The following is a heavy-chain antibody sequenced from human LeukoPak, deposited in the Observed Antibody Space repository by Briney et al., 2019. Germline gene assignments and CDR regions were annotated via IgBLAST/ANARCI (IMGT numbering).Heavy chain of an antibody. D-gene: IGHD2-15*01. CDR3: ATGYCSGGSCYSYWFDP. J-gene: IGHJ5*02. V-gene: IGHV1-24*01. Sequence: GASVKVSCKVSGYTLTELSMHWVRQAPGKGLEWMGGFDPEDGETIYAQKFQGRVTMTEDTSTDTAYMELSSLRSEDTAVYYCATGYCSGGSCYSYWFDPWGQGTLVTVSS. CDR1: GYTLTELS. CDR2: FDPEDGET.